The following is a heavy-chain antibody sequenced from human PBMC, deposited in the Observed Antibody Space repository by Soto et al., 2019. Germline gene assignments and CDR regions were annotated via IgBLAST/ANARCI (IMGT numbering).Heavy chain of an antibody. CDR3: ARGVGEDSYYYGLDV. D-gene: IGHD3-10*01. J-gene: IGHJ6*02. V-gene: IGHV3-23*01. CDR1: GFTFSSYA. CDR2: ISGSGGST. Sequence: GGSLRLSCAASGFTFSSYAMSWVRQAPGKGLEWVSGISGSGGSTYYADSVKGRFTISRDTSKNTLYLQMNSLRAEDTAVYYCARGVGEDSYYYGLDVWGQGTTVTVSS.